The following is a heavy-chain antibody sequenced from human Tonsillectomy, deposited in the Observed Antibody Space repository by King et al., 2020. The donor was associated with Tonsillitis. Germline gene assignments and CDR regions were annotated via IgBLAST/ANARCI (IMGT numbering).Heavy chain of an antibody. V-gene: IGHV4-34*01. CDR2: INHSGST. CDR1: GGSFNGYY. J-gene: IGHJ6*03. Sequence: VQLQQWGAGLLKPSEPLSLPCAVYGGSFNGYYWSWVRQPPGKGLEWIGEINHSGSTNSNPSLKSRVTISVDTSKNQFSLKLSSVTAADTAVYYCARGGPFFYYMDVWDKGTTVTVSS. D-gene: IGHD2/OR15-2a*01. CDR3: ARGGPFFYYMDV.